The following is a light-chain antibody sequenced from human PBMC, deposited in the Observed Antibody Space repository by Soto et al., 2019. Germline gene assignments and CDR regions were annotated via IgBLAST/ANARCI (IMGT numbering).Light chain of an antibody. CDR2: DAS. CDR1: QSISSW. Sequence: DIQMTQSPFTLSASVGDRVTITCRASQSISSWLAWYQQKPGKAPKLLIYDASSLESGVPSRFSGSGSGTEFTLTISSLRPDDFATYYCQQYNSYSITFGQGTRLEIK. CDR3: QQYNSYSIT. J-gene: IGKJ5*01. V-gene: IGKV1-5*01.